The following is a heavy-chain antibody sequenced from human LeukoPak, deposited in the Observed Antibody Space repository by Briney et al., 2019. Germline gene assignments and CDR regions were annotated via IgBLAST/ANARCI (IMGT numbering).Heavy chain of an antibody. V-gene: IGHV4-34*01. J-gene: IGHJ6*03. CDR2: INHSGST. Sequence: SETLSLTCAVYGGSFSGYYWSWIRQPPGKGLEWIGEINHSGSTNCNPSLKSRVTISVDTSKNQFSLKLSSVTAADTAVYYCARTVSDYDFWSGYYLPYYYMDVWGKGTTVTVSS. D-gene: IGHD3-3*01. CDR1: GGSFSGYY. CDR3: ARTVSDYDFWSGYYLPYYYMDV.